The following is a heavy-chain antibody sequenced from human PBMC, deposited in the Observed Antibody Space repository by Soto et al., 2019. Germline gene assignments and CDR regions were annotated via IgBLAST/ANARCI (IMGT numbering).Heavy chain of an antibody. CDR2: INPNSGGT. V-gene: IGHV1-2*02. D-gene: IGHD1-1*01. J-gene: IGHJ4*02. Sequence: ASVKVSCKASGYTFTGYYMHWVRQAPGQGLEWMGWINPNSGGTNYAQKFQGRVTMIRDTSISTAYMELSRLRSDDTAVYYCARGTEGTPRGLFDYWGQGTLVTVSS. CDR3: ARGTEGTPRGLFDY. CDR1: GYTFTGYY.